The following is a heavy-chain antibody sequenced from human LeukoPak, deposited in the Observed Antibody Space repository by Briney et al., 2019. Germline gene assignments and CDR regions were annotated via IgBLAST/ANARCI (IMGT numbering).Heavy chain of an antibody. CDR3: AADYYDNSGYPYNWFDP. CDR1: GFTFPTTA. J-gene: IGHJ5*02. Sequence: ASVKVSCKAAGFTFPTTAVQWVRQTRGQRLEWIGWIVDGSGNTKYAQKFQERVTITRDMSTRTAYMELRSLRSEDTGVYYCAADYYDNSGYPYNWFDPWGQGTLVTVSS. V-gene: IGHV1-58*01. CDR2: IVDGSGNT. D-gene: IGHD3-22*01.